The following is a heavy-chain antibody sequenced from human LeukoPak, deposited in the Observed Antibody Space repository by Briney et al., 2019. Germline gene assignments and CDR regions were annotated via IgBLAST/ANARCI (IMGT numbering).Heavy chain of an antibody. CDR2: ISSSGSTI. J-gene: IGHJ4*02. D-gene: IGHD6-19*01. CDR1: GFTFSDYY. CDR3: ARVRQWLAFDY. V-gene: IGHV3-11*04. Sequence: GGSLRLSCAASGFTFSDYYMSWIRQAPGKGLEWVSYISSSGSTIYYADSVKGRFTISRDNAENSLYLRMNSLRAEDTAVYYCARVRQWLAFDYWGQGTLVTVSS.